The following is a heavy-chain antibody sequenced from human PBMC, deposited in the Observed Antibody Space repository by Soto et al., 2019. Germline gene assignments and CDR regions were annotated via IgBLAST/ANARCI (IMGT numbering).Heavy chain of an antibody. J-gene: IGHJ6*02. D-gene: IGHD5-12*01. CDR2: IDPSDSYT. V-gene: IGHV5-10-1*01. Sequence: PGESLKISCKGSGYSFTSYWISWVRQMPGKGLEWMGRIDPSDSYTNYSPSFQGHVTTSADKSISTAYLQWSSLKASDTAMYYCASRSIVATTSYYYYYVLDVWGQGTTVTGS. CDR3: ASRSIVATTSYYYYYVLDV. CDR1: GYSFTSYW.